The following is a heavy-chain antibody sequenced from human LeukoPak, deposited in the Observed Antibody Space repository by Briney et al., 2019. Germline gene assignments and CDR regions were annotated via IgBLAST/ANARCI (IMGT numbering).Heavy chain of an antibody. CDR1: GWSFNDYY. Sequence: PSETLSLTCAVYGWSFNDYYWNWIRQPPGKGLEWIGEINARGDTNYNPSLKSRVTISVDTSKKQFSLRLTSMIAAGTALYYCARGQVPAARGYNWFDPWGQGTLVTVSP. CDR3: ARGQVPAARGYNWFDP. V-gene: IGHV4-34*01. CDR2: INARGDT. D-gene: IGHD2-2*01. J-gene: IGHJ5*02.